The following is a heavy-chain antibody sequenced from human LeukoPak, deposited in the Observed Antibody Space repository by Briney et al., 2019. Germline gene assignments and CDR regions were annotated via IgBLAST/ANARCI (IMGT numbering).Heavy chain of an antibody. CDR3: ARDGPYCSGGSCFDY. Sequence: SETLSLTCTVSGDSISSSVYYWSWIRQHPGKGLEWIRYIYYSGSTYYNPSLTSRVTISVDTSKNQFSLKLTSVTAADTAIYYCARDGPYCSGGSCFDYWGQGTLVTVSS. D-gene: IGHD2-15*01. CDR2: IYYSGST. J-gene: IGHJ4*02. CDR1: GDSISSSVYY. V-gene: IGHV4-31*03.